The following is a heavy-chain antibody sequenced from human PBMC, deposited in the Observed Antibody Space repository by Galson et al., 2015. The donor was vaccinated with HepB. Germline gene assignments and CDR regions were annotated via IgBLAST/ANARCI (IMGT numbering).Heavy chain of an antibody. Sequence: MSWVRQAPGKGLEWVANIKQDGSEKYYVDSVKGRFTISRDNAKNSLYLQMNSLRAEDTAVYYCARSYRRVAVAGIGYWGQGTLVTVSS. CDR2: IKQDGSEK. J-gene: IGHJ4*02. V-gene: IGHV3-7*03. CDR3: ARSYRRVAVAGIGY. D-gene: IGHD6-19*01.